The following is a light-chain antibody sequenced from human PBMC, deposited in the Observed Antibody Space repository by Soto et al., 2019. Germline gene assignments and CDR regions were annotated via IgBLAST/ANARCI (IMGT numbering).Light chain of an antibody. CDR2: DTF. CDR1: QSISSW. V-gene: IGKV1-5*01. J-gene: IGKJ4*01. Sequence: DIPMTHSPSSLSASVGDRVSITCRASQSISSWLAWYQQKPGKAPKLLMFDTFSLESGVPSRFSGSRSGTDVTLTISSLQPDDYATYYCQQYNSYSPLTFGGGTKVEIK. CDR3: QQYNSYSPLT.